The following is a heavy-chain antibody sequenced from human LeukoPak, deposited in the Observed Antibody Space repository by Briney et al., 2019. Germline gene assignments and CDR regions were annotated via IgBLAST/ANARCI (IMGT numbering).Heavy chain of an antibody. CDR3: AREGSGYPNPFDY. CDR2: IIPIFGTA. D-gene: IGHD3-22*01. CDR1: GGTFSSYA. V-gene: IGHV1-69*13. Sequence: SVKVSCKASGGTFSSYAISWVRQAPGQGLEWMGGIIPIFGTANYAQKFQGRVTITADESTSTAYMELNSLRSEDTAVYYCAREGSGYPNPFDYWGQGTLVTVSS. J-gene: IGHJ4*02.